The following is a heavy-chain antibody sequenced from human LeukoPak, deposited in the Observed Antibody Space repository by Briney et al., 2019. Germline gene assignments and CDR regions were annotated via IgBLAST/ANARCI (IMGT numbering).Heavy chain of an antibody. CDR1: GGSFSGYY. CDR2: INHSGST. CDR3: ARESDLSHYDRTDY. J-gene: IGHJ4*02. Sequence: SETLSLTCAVYGGSFSGYYWSWIRQPPGKGLEWIGEINHSGSTNYNPSLKSRVTISVDTSKNQFSLKLSSVTAADTAVYYCARESDLSHYDRTDYWGQGTPVTVSS. D-gene: IGHD3-22*01. V-gene: IGHV4-34*01.